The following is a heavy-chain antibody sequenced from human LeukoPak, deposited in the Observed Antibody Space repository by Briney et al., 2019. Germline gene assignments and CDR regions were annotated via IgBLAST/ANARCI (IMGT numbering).Heavy chain of an antibody. CDR1: GYTFTSYG. D-gene: IGHD2-21*02. J-gene: IGHJ3*02. V-gene: IGHV1-18*01. CDR2: ISAYNGNT. CDR3: ARAPKHIVVVTAILGAFDI. Sequence: ASVKVSCKASGYTFTSYGISWVRQAPGQGLEWMGWISAYNGNTNYAQKLQGRATMTTDTSTSTAYMELRSLRSDDTAVYYCARAPKHIVVVTAILGAFDIWGQGTMVTVSS.